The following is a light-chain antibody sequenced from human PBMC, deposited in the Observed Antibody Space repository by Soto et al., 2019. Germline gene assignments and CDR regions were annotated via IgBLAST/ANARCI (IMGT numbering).Light chain of an antibody. CDR2: EVT. CDR3: SSYAGSNNFDV. J-gene: IGLJ1*01. CDR1: SSDVGAYNY. V-gene: IGLV2-8*01. Sequence: QSALTQPPSASGSPGQSVTISCTGTSSDVGAYNYVSWYQQHPGKAPKLMIYEVTKRPSGVPDRFSGSKSGNTASLTVSGLRAEDEADYYCSSYAGSNNFDVFGTGTKLTVL.